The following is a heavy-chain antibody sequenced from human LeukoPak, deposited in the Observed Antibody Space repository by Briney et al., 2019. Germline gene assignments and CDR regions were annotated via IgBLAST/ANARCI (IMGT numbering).Heavy chain of an antibody. D-gene: IGHD6-6*01. CDR3: ARGIAAHGGYYYYYHYMDV. V-gene: IGHV4-34*01. Sequence: SETLSLTCAVYGGSFSGYYWSWIRQPPGKGLEWIGEINHSGSTNYNPSLKSRVTISVDTSKNQFSLKLSSVTAADTAVYYGARGIAAHGGYYYYYHYMDVWGKGTTVTVSS. CDR1: GGSFSGYY. CDR2: INHSGST. J-gene: IGHJ6*03.